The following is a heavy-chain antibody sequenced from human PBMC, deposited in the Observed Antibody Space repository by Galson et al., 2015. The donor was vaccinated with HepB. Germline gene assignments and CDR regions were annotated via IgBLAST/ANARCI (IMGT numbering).Heavy chain of an antibody. CDR2: ISDSGSYT. CDR1: GFTFSDDY. D-gene: IGHD6-25*01. Sequence: SLRLSCAASGFTFSDDYMSWIRQAPGTGLERVSYISDSGSYTNLADSVKGRFTISRDNAKKSLYLQMNSLRAEDTAVYFCARARGSGPGAHFDYWGQGTVVTVSS. CDR3: ARARGSGPGAHFDY. V-gene: IGHV3-11*05. J-gene: IGHJ4*02.